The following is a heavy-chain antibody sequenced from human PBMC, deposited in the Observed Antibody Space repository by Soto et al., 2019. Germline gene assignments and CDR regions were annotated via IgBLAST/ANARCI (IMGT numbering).Heavy chain of an antibody. CDR3: ARDRRVLHAFDI. CDR1: GGSISSDNYY. CDR2: IYYSGST. Sequence: SETLSLTCTVSGGSISSDNYYWSWIRQHPGKGLEWIGYIYYSGSTYYNPFLKSRVTISVDTSKNQFSLKLSSVTAADTAVYYCARDRRVLHAFDIWGQGTMVTVSS. J-gene: IGHJ3*02. V-gene: IGHV4-31*03.